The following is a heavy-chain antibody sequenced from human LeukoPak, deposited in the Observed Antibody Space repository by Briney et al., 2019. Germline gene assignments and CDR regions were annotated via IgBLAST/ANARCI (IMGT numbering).Heavy chain of an antibody. V-gene: IGHV4-4*09. CDR3: ARHDAGIAARPFDN. CDR2: IHASGPT. D-gene: IGHD6-6*01. CDR1: GGSISTYY. Sequence: ETLSLTCTASGGSISTYYWSWIRRPPGKGLEWIAYIHASGPTNYNPSLKSRITISVDTSKNQFSLKLSSVTAADTAVYYCARHDAGIAARPFDNWGQGTLVTVSS. J-gene: IGHJ4*02.